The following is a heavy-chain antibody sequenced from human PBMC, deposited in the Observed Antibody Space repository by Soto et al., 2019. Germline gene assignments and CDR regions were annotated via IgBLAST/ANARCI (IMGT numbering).Heavy chain of an antibody. CDR3: ARVVKAGDYGDYGRYYFDY. J-gene: IGHJ4*01. CDR1: GYTFTTYG. D-gene: IGHD4-17*01. CDR2: ISAYSGNT. Sequence: ASVKVSCKASGYTFTTYGITWVRQAPGQGLEWMGWISAYSGNTNYAQKLQGRLTVTTDTPTNTAYMDLRSLRSDDTAVYCCARVVKAGDYGDYGRYYFDYWGHGTLVTVSS. V-gene: IGHV1-18*04.